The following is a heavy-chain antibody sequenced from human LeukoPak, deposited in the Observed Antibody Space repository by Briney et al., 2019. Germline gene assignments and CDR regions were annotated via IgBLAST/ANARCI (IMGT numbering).Heavy chain of an antibody. Sequence: SVKVSCKASGGTFSNYAINWVRQAPGQGLEWMGGIIPLFGTANYAQKFQGRVTITADESTRTAYMELSSLRFEDTAVYYCAKASASGGAFDIWGQGTMVSVSS. CDR3: AKASASGGAFDI. J-gene: IGHJ3*02. V-gene: IGHV1-69*13. CDR1: GGTFSNYA. D-gene: IGHD3-16*01. CDR2: IIPLFGTA.